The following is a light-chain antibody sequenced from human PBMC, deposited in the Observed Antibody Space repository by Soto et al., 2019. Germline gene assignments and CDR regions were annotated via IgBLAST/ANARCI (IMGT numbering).Light chain of an antibody. J-gene: IGKJ1*01. CDR1: ESVSSSF. Sequence: EIVLTQSPGTLSLSPGERATLSCRASESVSSSFLAWYQQRPGQAPRLLIYGASSRATGIPDRFIGSGSGTDFILTISRLEPEDFAVYYCQQYGRSPWTFGQGTKVESK. CDR2: GAS. V-gene: IGKV3-20*01. CDR3: QQYGRSPWT.